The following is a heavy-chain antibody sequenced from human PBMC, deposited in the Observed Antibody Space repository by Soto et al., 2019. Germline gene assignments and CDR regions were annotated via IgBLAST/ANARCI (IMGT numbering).Heavy chain of an antibody. D-gene: IGHD2-2*01. CDR2: FDPEDGET. V-gene: IGHV1-24*01. Sequence: ASVKVSCKVSGYTLTELSMHWVRQAPGKGLEWMGGFDPEDGETIYAQKFQGRVTMTEDTSTDTAYMELSSLRSEDTAVYYCATDPLGCSSTSCYLYFDYWGQGTLVTVS. CDR1: GYTLTELS. J-gene: IGHJ4*02. CDR3: ATDPLGCSSTSCYLYFDY.